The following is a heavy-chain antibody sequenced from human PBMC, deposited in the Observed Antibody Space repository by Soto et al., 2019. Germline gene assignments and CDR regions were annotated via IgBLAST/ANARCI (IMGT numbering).Heavy chain of an antibody. CDR1: GFTFSSYA. V-gene: IGHV3-23*01. J-gene: IGHJ6*04. CDR2: ISGSGGST. Sequence: EVQLLESGGGLVQPGGSLRLSCAASGFTFSSYAMSWVRQAPGKGLEWVSAISGSGGSTYYADSVKGRFTISRDNSKNTLYMQMTGLRAEDTSVYYCGKVGSSEAGYYYYYGMDVWGEGTTVTVSS. D-gene: IGHD6-19*01. CDR3: GKVGSSEAGYYYYYGMDV.